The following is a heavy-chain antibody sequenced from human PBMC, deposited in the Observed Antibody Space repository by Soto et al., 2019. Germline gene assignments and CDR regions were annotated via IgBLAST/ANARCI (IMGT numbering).Heavy chain of an antibody. CDR3: ANLGFLERLVLDYYYGMDV. CDR1: GFTFSSYA. V-gene: IGHV3-23*01. CDR2: ISGSGGST. J-gene: IGHJ6*02. D-gene: IGHD3-3*02. Sequence: EVQLLESGGGLVQPGGSLRLSCAASGFTFSSYAMSWVRQAPGKGLEWVSSISGSGGSTYYADSVKGRFTIFRDNSKNTLYLQMNSLRTVDKHVYYCANLGFLERLVLDYYYGMDVWGQGNTVTVSS.